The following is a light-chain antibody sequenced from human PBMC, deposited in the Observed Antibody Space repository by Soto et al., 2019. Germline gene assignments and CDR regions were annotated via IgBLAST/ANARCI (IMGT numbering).Light chain of an antibody. CDR2: EVS. CDR3: SSYTSRSTLVA. CDR1: SSDIGDYTH. Sequence: QSALTQPASVSGSPGQSITISCTGTSSDIGDYTHVSWYQQHPGKAPKLIIYEVSDRPSGVSNRFSGSKSGNTASLTISGLQTEDEADYYCSSYTSRSTLVAFGGGTKLTVL. V-gene: IGLV2-14*01. J-gene: IGLJ2*01.